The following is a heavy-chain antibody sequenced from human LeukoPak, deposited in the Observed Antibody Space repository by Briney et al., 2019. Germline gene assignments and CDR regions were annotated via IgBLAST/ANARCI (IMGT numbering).Heavy chain of an antibody. CDR1: GFTFSSYS. CDR3: ARGQYGGYSYGFSPPRY. D-gene: IGHD5-18*01. V-gene: IGHV3-21*01. CDR2: ISSSSSYI. J-gene: IGHJ4*02. Sequence: GGSLRLSCAASGFTFSSYSMNWVRQAPGKGLEWVSSISSSSSYIYYADSVKGRFTISRDNAKNSLYLQMNSLRAEDTAVYYCARGQYGGYSYGFSPPRYWGQGTLVTVSS.